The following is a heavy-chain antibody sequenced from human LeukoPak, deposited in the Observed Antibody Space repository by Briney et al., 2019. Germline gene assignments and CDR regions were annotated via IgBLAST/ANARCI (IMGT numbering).Heavy chain of an antibody. CDR3: ARDPYYGMDV. V-gene: IGHV3-74*01. Sequence: QPGASLRLPCAASGFTLSSYWMHWVRQAPGKGLVWVSRLNSDGSSTIYVDSVKGRFTISRDNAKNTLYLQMNSLRAEDTAVYYCARDPYYGMDVWGKGTTVTVSS. CDR1: GFTLSSYW. J-gene: IGHJ6*04. CDR2: LNSDGSST.